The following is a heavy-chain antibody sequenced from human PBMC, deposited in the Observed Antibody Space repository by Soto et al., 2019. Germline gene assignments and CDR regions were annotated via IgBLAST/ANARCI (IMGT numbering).Heavy chain of an antibody. CDR3: ARLREQRGGVYSSYYNGIDV. V-gene: IGHV5-10-1*01. CDR1: GYSFTSYW. D-gene: IGHD1-26*01. J-gene: IGHJ6*02. CDR2: IDPSDSYT. Sequence: GESLKISCKGSGYSFTSYWISWVRQMPGKGLEWMWRIDPSDSYTNYSPSFQANVTISSDIPISTAYLQWISLKASDTAMYYCARLREQRGGVYSSYYNGIDVWGQGTTVTVSS.